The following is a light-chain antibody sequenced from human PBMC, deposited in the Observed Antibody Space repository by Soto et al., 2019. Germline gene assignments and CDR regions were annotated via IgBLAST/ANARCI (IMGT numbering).Light chain of an antibody. V-gene: IGKV3-11*01. Sequence: EIVLTQSPATLSLFPGERATLSCRASQSVGNYLAWYQQRPGQAPRLLIYDASNRATDIPARFSGGGSGTDFTLTISSLEPEDFAVYYCQQRGNWPPGFTFGPGTKVDTK. J-gene: IGKJ3*01. CDR1: QSVGNY. CDR3: QQRGNWPPGFT. CDR2: DAS.